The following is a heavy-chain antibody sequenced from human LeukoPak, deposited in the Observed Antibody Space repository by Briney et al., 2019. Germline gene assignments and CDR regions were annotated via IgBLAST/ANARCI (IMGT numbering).Heavy chain of an antibody. Sequence: PGGSLRLSCAASGFTFSGYWMSWVRQAPGKGLEWVANMNQDGSEKNYVDTVKGRFTISRDNAKTSLYLQMNSLRAEDTAVYYCAGDGVGSYYAYWGQGTLVTVSS. D-gene: IGHD1-26*01. J-gene: IGHJ4*02. V-gene: IGHV3-7*01. CDR3: AGDGVGSYYAY. CDR2: MNQDGSEK. CDR1: GFTFSGYW.